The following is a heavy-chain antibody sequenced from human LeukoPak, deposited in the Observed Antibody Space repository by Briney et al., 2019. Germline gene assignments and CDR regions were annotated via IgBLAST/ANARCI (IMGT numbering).Heavy chain of an antibody. D-gene: IGHD5-24*01. CDR3: AKDPTRDGWEGIWFDP. Sequence: GGSLRLSCAASGFTFSSYGMHWVRQAPGKGLEWVAFIRYDGSNKYYADSVKGRFTISRDNSKNTLYLQMNSLRAEDTAVYYCAKDPTRDGWEGIWFDPWGQGTLVTVSS. V-gene: IGHV3-30*02. CDR2: IRYDGSNK. CDR1: GFTFSSYG. J-gene: IGHJ5*02.